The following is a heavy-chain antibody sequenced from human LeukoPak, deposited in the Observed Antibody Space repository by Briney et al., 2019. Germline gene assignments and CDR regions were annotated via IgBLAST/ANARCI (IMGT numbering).Heavy chain of an antibody. CDR1: GGSFSGYY. V-gene: IGHV4-34*01. J-gene: IGHJ6*03. D-gene: IGHD6-13*01. CDR3: ARLLSSSSWYSHYYYYYMDV. Sequence: PSETLSLTCAVYGGSFSGYYWSWIRQPPGKGLEWIGEINHSGSTNYNPSLKSRVTISVDTSKNQFSLKLSSVTAADTAVYYCARLLSSSSWYSHYYYYYMDVWGKGTTVTISS. CDR2: INHSGST.